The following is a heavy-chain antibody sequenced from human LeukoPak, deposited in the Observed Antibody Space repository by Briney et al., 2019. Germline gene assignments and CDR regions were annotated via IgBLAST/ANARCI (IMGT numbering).Heavy chain of an antibody. CDR3: ARGRVRGDYGDWYYFDY. V-gene: IGHV1-69*02. CDR1: GGTFSSYT. Sequence: SVKVSCKASGGTFSSYTISWVRQAPGQGLEWMGRIIPILGIANYAQKFQGRVTITADESTSTAYMELSSLRSEDTAVYYCARGRVRGDYGDWYYFDYWGQGTLVTVSS. J-gene: IGHJ4*02. CDR2: IIPILGIA. D-gene: IGHD4-17*01.